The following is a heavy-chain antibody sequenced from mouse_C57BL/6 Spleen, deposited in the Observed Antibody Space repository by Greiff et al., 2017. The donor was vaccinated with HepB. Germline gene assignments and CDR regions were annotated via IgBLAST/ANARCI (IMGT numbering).Heavy chain of an antibody. D-gene: IGHD2-4*01. V-gene: IGHV1-69*01. CDR3: ARFDYDAAWFAY. CDR1: GYTFTSYW. Sequence: QVQLQQPGAELVMPGASVKLSCKASGYTFTSYWMHWVKQRPGQGREWIGEIDPSDSYTNYNQKFKSKSTLTVDKSSSTAYMQLSSLTSEDSAVYYCARFDYDAAWFAYWGQGTLVTVSA. J-gene: IGHJ3*01. CDR2: IDPSDSYT.